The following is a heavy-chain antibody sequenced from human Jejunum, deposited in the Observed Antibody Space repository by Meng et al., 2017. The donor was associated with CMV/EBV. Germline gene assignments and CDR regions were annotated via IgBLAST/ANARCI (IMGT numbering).Heavy chain of an antibody. Sequence: FSTYEMNWVRQAPGKGLEWISYISSSGGDINYAHSVKGRFTISRDNAKNSLYLQMTSLTAEDTAVYYCARGDYDFWGGYWGQGALVTVSS. J-gene: IGHJ4*02. CDR3: ARGDYDFWGGY. CDR1: FSTYE. V-gene: IGHV3-48*03. CDR2: ISSSGGDI. D-gene: IGHD3-3*01.